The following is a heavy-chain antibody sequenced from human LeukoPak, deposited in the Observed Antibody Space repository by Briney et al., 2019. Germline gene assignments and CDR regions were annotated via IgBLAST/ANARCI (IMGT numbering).Heavy chain of an antibody. CDR1: GFTFSSYW. J-gene: IGHJ4*02. Sequence: PGGSLRLSCAASGFTFSSYWMSWVRQAPGKGLEWVANIKQDGSEKYYVDSVEGRFTISRDNAKNSLYLQMNSLRAEDTAVYYCARVGRYYDFWSGYYSNYFFDYWGQGTLVTVSS. CDR3: ARVGRYYDFWSGYYSNYFFDY. V-gene: IGHV3-7*01. D-gene: IGHD3-3*01. CDR2: IKQDGSEK.